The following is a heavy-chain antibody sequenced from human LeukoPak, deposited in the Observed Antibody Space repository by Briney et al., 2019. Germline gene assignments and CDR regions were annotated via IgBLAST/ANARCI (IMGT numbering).Heavy chain of an antibody. D-gene: IGHD2-15*01. J-gene: IGHJ3*02. Sequence: GGSLRLSCVASGLAFNNQDMHWVRQSAGKGLEWVSAIGVDDDTYYSATVKGRFTISRENARNSLYLQMNSLRAEDTAVYYCARERTRGCNGDICLDGFDIWGRGTKVTVSS. V-gene: IGHV3-13*01. CDR1: GLAFNNQD. CDR3: ARERTRGCNGDICLDGFDI. CDR2: IGVDDDT.